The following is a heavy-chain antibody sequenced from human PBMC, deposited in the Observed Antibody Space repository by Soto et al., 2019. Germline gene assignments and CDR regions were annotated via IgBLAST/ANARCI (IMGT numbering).Heavy chain of an antibody. D-gene: IGHD3-10*01. CDR1: GFTFSSYA. CDR3: AKKTWFGEVNYYYYGMDV. Sequence: GGSLRLSCAASGFTFSSYAMSWVRQAPGKGLEWVSAISGSGGSTYYADSVKGRFTISRDNSKNTLYLQMNSLRAEDTAVYYCAKKTWFGEVNYYYYGMDVWGQGTTVTVSS. CDR2: ISGSGGST. J-gene: IGHJ6*02. V-gene: IGHV3-23*01.